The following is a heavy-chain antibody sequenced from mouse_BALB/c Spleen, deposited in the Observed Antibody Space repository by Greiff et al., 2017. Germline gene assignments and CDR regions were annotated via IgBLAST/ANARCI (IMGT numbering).Heavy chain of an antibody. CDR2: INPGSGGT. D-gene: IGHD1-2*01. Sequence: VQLQQSGAELVRPGTSVKVSCKASGYAFTNYLIEWVKQRPGQGLEWIGVINPGSGGTNYNEKFKGKATLTANKSSSTAYMQLSSRTSADSAVYFCAGSAITADTREYAMDYWGQGTSVTVSS. CDR1: GYAFTNYL. CDR3: AGSAITADTREYAMDY. J-gene: IGHJ4*01. V-gene: IGHV1-54*01.